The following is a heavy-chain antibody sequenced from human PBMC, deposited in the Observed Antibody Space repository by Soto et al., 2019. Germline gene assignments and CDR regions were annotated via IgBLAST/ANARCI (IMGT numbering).Heavy chain of an antibody. V-gene: IGHV4-30-4*01. J-gene: IGHJ6*02. CDR1: GGSISSGDYY. Sequence: SETLSLTCTVSGGSISSGDYYWSWIRQPPGKGLEWIGYIYYSGSTYYNPSLKSRVTISVDTSKNQFSLKLSSVTAADTAVYYCASSTPYYGMDVWGQGTTVTVSS. CDR3: ASSTPYYGMDV. CDR2: IYYSGST.